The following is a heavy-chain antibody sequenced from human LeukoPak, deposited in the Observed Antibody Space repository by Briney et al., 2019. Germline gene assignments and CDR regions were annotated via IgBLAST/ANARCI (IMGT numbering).Heavy chain of an antibody. D-gene: IGHD2-15*01. CDR2: ISGSGDRT. Sequence: GGSLRLSCAASGFTFSSYAMSWVRQAPGKGLEWVSSISGSGDRTYYADSVKGRFTISRDNSKNTLYLQMNSLRAEDTAVYYCAEAKSCNGGSCASWFDPWGQGTLVTVSS. J-gene: IGHJ5*02. CDR3: AEAKSCNGGSCASWFDP. V-gene: IGHV3-23*01. CDR1: GFTFSSYA.